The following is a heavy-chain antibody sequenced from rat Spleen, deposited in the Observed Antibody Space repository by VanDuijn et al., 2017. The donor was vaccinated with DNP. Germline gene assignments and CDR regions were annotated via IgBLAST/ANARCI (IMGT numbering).Heavy chain of an antibody. J-gene: IGHJ1*01. CDR2: IIYNGERA. V-gene: IGHV5S10*01. Sequence: EVQLVESGGDLVQPGGSLKLSCVASGFTFSDYNLAWVRQTPKEGLDWVATIIYNGERAFYRDSVNGRFTISRDDAKSTLYLQMDSLRSEDSATYYCATRGVGARYYWHFDFWGPGTMVTVSS. CDR1: GFTFSDYN. D-gene: IGHD5-1*01. CDR3: ATRGVGARYYWHFDF.